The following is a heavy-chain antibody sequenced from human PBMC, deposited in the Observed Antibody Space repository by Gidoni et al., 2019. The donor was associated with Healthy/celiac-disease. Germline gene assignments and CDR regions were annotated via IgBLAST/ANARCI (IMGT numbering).Heavy chain of an antibody. D-gene: IGHD2-15*01. CDR1: GFTFSRYA. CDR3: AKFTEAVASYYYYYGMDV. V-gene: IGHV3-23*01. CDR2: ISGNADST. Sequence: EVQLLESGGGLVQLGGSLRLCCAASGFTFSRYALSWVRQAPGKGLDWFSAISGNADSTYYADSVKGRVTISRDNSKNTLYLQMNSLRAEDTAVYYCAKFTEAVASYYYYYGMDVWGQGTTVTVSS. J-gene: IGHJ6*02.